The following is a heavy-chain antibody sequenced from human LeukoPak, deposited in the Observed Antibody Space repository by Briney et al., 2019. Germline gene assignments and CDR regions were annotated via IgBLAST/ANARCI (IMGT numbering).Heavy chain of an antibody. V-gene: IGHV4-39*01. CDR2: IYYSGST. D-gene: IGHD1-26*01. CDR1: GGSISSSSYY. Sequence: SETLSLTCTVSGGSISSSSYYWGWIRQPPGKGLEWIGSIYYSGSTYYNPSLKSRVTISVDTSKNQFSLKLSSVTAADTAVYYCARRGSGSYPHYGMDVWGQGITVTVSS. CDR3: ARRGSGSYPHYGMDV. J-gene: IGHJ6*02.